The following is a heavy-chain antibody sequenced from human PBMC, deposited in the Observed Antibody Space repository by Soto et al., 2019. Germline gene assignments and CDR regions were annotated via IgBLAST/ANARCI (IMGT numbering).Heavy chain of an antibody. CDR3: VRDSHGDY. J-gene: IGHJ4*02. Sequence: EVQLVDSGGGLVQPGGSLRLSCAGSGFTFSNYWMHWVRQAPGKGPEWVSRIDHDGPTDYADSVRGRFTISRDNAENTLYLQINSLRPEDTAVYYSVRDSHGDYWGQGTLVTVSS. CDR1: GFTFSNYW. CDR2: IDHDGPT. V-gene: IGHV3-74*01. D-gene: IGHD4-17*01.